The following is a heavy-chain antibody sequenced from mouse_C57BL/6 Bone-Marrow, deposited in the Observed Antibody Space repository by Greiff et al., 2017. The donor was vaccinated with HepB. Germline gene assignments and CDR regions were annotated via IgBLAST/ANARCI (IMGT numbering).Heavy chain of an antibody. CDR1: GFTFSDYY. CDR2: INYDGSST. CDR3: ARGGVAPYYFDY. V-gene: IGHV5-16*01. D-gene: IGHD1-1*02. Sequence: EVQRVESEGGLVQPGSSMKLSCTASGFTFSDYYMAWVRQVPEKGLEWVANINYDGSSTYYLDSLKSRFIISRDNAKNILYLQMSSLKSEDTATYYCARGGVAPYYFDYWGQGTTLTVSS. J-gene: IGHJ2*01.